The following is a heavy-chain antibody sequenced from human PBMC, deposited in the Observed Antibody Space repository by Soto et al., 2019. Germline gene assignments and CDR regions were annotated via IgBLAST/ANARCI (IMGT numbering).Heavy chain of an antibody. CDR2: IPYDGSNK. Sequence: QVQLVESGGGVVQPGRSLRLSCAASGFTFSSYGMHWVRQAPGKGLEWVAVIPYDGSNKYYADSVKGRFTISRDNSKNTLYLQMNSLRAEDTAVYYCAKAQSIAARTTYYYYGMDVWGQGTTVTVSS. CDR3: AKAQSIAARTTYYYYGMDV. CDR1: GFTFSSYG. J-gene: IGHJ6*02. D-gene: IGHD6-6*01. V-gene: IGHV3-30*18.